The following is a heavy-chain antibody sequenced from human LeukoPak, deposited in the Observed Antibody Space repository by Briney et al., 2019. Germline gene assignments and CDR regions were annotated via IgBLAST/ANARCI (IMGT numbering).Heavy chain of an antibody. D-gene: IGHD6-13*01. Sequence: PSETLSLTCTVSGGSISSYYWSWIRQPPGKGLEWIGYIYYSGSTNYNPSLKSRVTISVDTSKNQFSLKLISVTAADTAVYYCARGYSSSWYWFDPWGQGTLVTVSS. CDR3: ARGYSSSWYWFDP. CDR2: IYYSGST. CDR1: GGSISSYY. J-gene: IGHJ5*02. V-gene: IGHV4-59*01.